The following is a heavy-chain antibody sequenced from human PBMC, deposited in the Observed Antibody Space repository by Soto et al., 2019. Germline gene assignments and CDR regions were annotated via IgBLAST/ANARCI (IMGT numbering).Heavy chain of an antibody. V-gene: IGHV3-7*03. Sequence: AGGSLRLSCAASGFTFISYWMSWVRQAPGKGLEWVANIKQDGSEKYYVDSVKGRFTISRDNAKNSLYLQMNSLRAEDTAVYYCARDDLTSSSSPPFDYWGQGTLVTVSS. J-gene: IGHJ4*02. CDR3: ARDDLTSSSSPPFDY. D-gene: IGHD6-6*01. CDR2: IKQDGSEK. CDR1: GFTFISYW.